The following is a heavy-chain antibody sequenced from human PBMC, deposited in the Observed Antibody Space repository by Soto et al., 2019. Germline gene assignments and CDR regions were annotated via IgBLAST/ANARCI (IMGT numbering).Heavy chain of an antibody. J-gene: IGHJ4*02. CDR1: GGSFSGYY. D-gene: IGHD3-16*02. V-gene: IGHV4-34*01. CDR3: ARLRYSYYVWGSYRYNPYFDY. Sequence: SEALSLTCAVYGGSFSGYYWSWIRQPPGKGLEWIGEINHSGSTNYNPSLKSRVTISVDTSNNQFSLKLSSVTAADTAVYYCARLRYSYYVWGSYRYNPYFDYWGQGTLVTVSS. CDR2: INHSGST.